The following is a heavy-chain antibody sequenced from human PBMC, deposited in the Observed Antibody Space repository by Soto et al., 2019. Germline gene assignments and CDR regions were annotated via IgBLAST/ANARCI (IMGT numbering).Heavy chain of an antibody. J-gene: IGHJ4*02. D-gene: IGHD1-1*01. CDR1: GFAISRGYY. CDR3: AREKVGTTFFDN. Sequence: TSETLSLTCSVAGFAISRGYYWSWVRQPPGKGLEWIGSIYPSVSSYHNPSLETRVRLSIDTSKNQFTLNLTSVTAADTALYYCAREKVGTTFFDNWGQGIQVTVSS. V-gene: IGHV4-38-2*02. CDR2: IYPSVSS.